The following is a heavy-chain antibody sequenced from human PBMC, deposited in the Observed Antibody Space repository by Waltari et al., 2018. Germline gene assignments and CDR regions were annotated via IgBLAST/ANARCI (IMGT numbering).Heavy chain of an antibody. Sequence: EVQLVESGGGLVTPGGPLRPSCAAPGFTLSSYRMNWVRQAPGKGLEWVASISSSSSYIYYADSVKGRFTISRDNAKNSLYLQMNSLRAEDTAVYYCARDLGRSGDYFDYWGQGTLVTVSS. J-gene: IGHJ4*02. CDR1: GFTLSSYR. D-gene: IGHD3-16*01. V-gene: IGHV3-21*01. CDR3: ARDLGRSGDYFDY. CDR2: ISSSSSYI.